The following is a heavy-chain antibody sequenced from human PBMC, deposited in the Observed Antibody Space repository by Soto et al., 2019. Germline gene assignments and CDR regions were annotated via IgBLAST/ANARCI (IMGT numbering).Heavy chain of an antibody. V-gene: IGHV4-59*01. CDR3: ATHRGYSSSSLIHYYYGMDV. D-gene: IGHD6-6*01. CDR2: IYYSGST. CDR1: GGSISSYY. J-gene: IGHJ6*02. Sequence: PSETLSLTCTVSGGSISSYYWSWIRQPPGKGLEWIGYIYYSGSTNYNPSLKSRVTISVDTSKNQFSLKLSSVTAADTAMYYCATHRGYSSSSLIHYYYGMDVWGQGTTVTVSS.